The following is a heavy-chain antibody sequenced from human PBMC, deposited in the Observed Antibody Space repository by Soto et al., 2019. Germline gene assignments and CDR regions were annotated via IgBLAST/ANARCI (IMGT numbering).Heavy chain of an antibody. Sequence: SVKVSCKASGGTFSSYAISWVRQAPGQGLEWMGGIIPIFGTADYAQKFQGRVTITADESTSTAYMELSSLRSEDTAVYYCARQGSNEYYYYGMDVWGQGTTVTVSS. D-gene: IGHD3-10*01. J-gene: IGHJ6*02. CDR3: ARQGSNEYYYYGMDV. CDR2: IIPIFGTA. CDR1: GGTFSSYA. V-gene: IGHV1-69*13.